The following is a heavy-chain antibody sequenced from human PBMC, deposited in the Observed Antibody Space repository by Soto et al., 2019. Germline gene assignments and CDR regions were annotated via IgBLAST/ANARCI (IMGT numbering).Heavy chain of an antibody. D-gene: IGHD3-3*01. CDR3: ARAAGGDFPIVY. V-gene: IGHV4-30-2*01. Sequence: NPSETLSLTCAVSGGSISSGGYSWSWIRQPPGKGLEWIGYIFHSGSTYYNPSLKSRVTISVDRSKNQFSLKLSSVTAADTAVYYFARAAGGDFPIVYWGQATLVTGYS. CDR1: GGSISSGGYS. CDR2: IFHSGST. J-gene: IGHJ4*02.